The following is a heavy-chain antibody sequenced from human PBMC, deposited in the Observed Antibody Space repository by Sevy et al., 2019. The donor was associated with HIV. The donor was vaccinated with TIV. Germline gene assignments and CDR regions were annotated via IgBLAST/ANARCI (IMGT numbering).Heavy chain of an antibody. CDR1: GGTFSSYA. D-gene: IGHD2-8*01. CDR3: AVGGIVLMVYASSYYYYGMDV. J-gene: IGHJ6*02. CDR2: IIPIFGTA. V-gene: IGHV1-69*13. Sequence: ASVKVSCKASGGTFSSYAISWVRQAPGQELEWMGGIIPIFGTANYAQKFQGRVTITADESTSTAYMELSSLRSEVTAGYYCAVGGIVLMVYASSYYYYGMDVWGQGTTVTVSS.